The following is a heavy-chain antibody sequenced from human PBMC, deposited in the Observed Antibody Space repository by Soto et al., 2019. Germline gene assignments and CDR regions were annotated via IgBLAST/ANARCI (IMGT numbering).Heavy chain of an antibody. CDR1: GFIFSSDW. CDR2: INTDGSDT. J-gene: IGHJ3*02. CDR3: ARDPGADSDRDAFEI. Sequence: GGSLRLSCAASGFIFSSDWMHWVRQAPGKGLVWVSRINTDGSDTSYADSVKGRFTISRDNAKNTVYLQMNSLRDEDTAVYYCARDPGADSDRDAFEIWGQGTMVTVSS. V-gene: IGHV3-74*01. D-gene: IGHD3-22*01.